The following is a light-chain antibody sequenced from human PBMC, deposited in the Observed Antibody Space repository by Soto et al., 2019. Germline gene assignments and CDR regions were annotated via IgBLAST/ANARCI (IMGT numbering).Light chain of an antibody. Sequence: SVLTQPASVSGSPGQSITISCTGTSSDVGGYKYVSWYQQRPGKAPQLIIYEVSNRPSGISNRFSGSKSGNTASLTISGLQAEDEADYYCSSYSSSSTLYVFGSGTKVTVL. V-gene: IGLV2-14*01. CDR3: SSYSSSSTLYV. J-gene: IGLJ1*01. CDR2: EVS. CDR1: SSDVGGYKY.